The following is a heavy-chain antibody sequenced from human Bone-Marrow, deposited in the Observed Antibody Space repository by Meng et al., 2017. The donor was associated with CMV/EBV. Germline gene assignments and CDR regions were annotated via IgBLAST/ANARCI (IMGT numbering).Heavy chain of an antibody. D-gene: IGHD3-3*01. CDR1: GVTFSDYY. CDR3: ARGGDFWSAMGAFDI. J-gene: IGHJ3*02. CDR2: ISSSGSTI. V-gene: IGHV3-11*01. Sequence: GESLKISCAASGVTFSDYYMSWIRQAPGKGLEWVSYISSSGSTIYYADSVKGRFTISRDNAKNSLYLQMNSLRAEDTAVYYCARGGDFWSAMGAFDIWGQGTMVTVSS.